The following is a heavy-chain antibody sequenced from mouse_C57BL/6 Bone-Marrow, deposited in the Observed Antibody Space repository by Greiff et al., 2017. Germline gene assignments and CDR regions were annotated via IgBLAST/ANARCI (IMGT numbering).Heavy chain of an antibody. CDR2: IHPNSGST. D-gene: IGHD3-2*02. J-gene: IGHJ3*01. CDR3: AREGSSGYWFAY. V-gene: IGHV1-64*01. Sequence: QVQLQQPGAELVKPGASVKLSCKASGYTFTSYWLHWVKQRPGQGLEWIGMIHPNSGSTNYNEKFKSKATLTVYKSSSPAYMQLSSLTSEDSAVYYCAREGSSGYWFAYWGQGTLVTVSA. CDR1: GYTFTSYW.